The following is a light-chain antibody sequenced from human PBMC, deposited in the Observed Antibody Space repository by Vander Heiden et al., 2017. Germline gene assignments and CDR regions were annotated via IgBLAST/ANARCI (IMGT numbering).Light chain of an antibody. V-gene: IGLV2-23*02. CDR1: SSDVGSYDL. J-gene: IGLJ1*01. Sequence: QSVLTQSASVSGPLGQSITISCPGTSSDVGSYDLVSWYQQHPGKARKLLIYEVTKRPTSVSDRSSASRSGNTASLTISGLQSEDEADYFCSSHVGRDSLVFGTGTKVAVV. CDR3: SSHVGRDSLV. CDR2: EVT.